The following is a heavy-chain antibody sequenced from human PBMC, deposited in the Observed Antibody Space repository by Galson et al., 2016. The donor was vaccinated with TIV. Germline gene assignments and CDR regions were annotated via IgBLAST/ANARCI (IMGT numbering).Heavy chain of an antibody. CDR1: GFTFSSYS. D-gene: IGHD4-17*01. Sequence: SLRLSCAASGFTFSSYSMNWVRQAPGKGLEWVSSISSSCSYIYYADSVKGRFTISRDNAKNSLYLQMNSLRAEDTAVYYCAKVMTTVTDDDAFDIWGKGTMVTFSS. CDR3: AKVMTTVTDDDAFDI. CDR2: ISSSCSYI. V-gene: IGHV3-21*01. J-gene: IGHJ3*02.